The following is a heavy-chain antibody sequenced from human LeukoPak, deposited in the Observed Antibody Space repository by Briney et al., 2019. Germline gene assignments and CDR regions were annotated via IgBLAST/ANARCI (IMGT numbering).Heavy chain of an antibody. J-gene: IGHJ3*02. CDR3: ASTMMPKDAFDI. V-gene: IGHV4-38-2*01. CDR2: IYHSGST. D-gene: IGHD3-22*01. CDR1: GYSISSGYY. Sequence: SETLSLTCAGSGYSISSGYYGGWIRQPPGEGVEGIGSIYHSGSTYYNPSLKSRVTISVDTSKNQFSLKLSSVTAADTAVYYCASTMMPKDAFDIWGQGTMVTVSS.